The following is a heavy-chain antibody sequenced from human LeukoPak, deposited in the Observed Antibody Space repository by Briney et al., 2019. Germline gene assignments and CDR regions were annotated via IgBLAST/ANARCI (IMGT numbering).Heavy chain of an antibody. V-gene: IGHV3-23*01. CDR1: GFTFSSYA. D-gene: IGHD3-10*01. CDR3: TNDRYVSGTYYISV. Sequence: GGSLRLSCVASGFTFSSYAMSWVRQAPEKGLEWVSVISGSGGTTHDADSVKGRFTMSRANSKNTLYLQTSSLITAMTSRQYCTNDRYVSGTYYISVWGQGTLVTVSS. J-gene: IGHJ4*02. CDR2: ISGSGGTT.